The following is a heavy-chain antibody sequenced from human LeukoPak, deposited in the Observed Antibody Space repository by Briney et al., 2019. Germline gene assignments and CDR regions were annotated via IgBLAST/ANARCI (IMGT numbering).Heavy chain of an antibody. CDR3: AINSLGDSSGYDY. CDR2: FYYIGST. D-gene: IGHD3-22*01. Sequence: SETLSLTCTVSGDSISRYYWSWIRQPPGKGLGWIGYFYYIGSTYYNPSLKSRVTISADTSKNQFSLKLSSVTAADTAVYYCAINSLGDSSGYDYWGQGTLVTVSS. CDR1: GDSISRYY. V-gene: IGHV4-59*08. J-gene: IGHJ4*02.